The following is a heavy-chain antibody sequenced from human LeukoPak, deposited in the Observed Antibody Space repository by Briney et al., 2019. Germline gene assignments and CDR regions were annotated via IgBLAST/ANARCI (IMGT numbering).Heavy chain of an antibody. V-gene: IGHV3-30*04. J-gene: IGHJ3*02. CDR2: ISYDGSTK. D-gene: IGHD6-13*01. CDR3: AKNKAAAGPERLDI. Sequence: PGRSLRLSCAASGFTFTNYPIHWVRQAPGKGLEWVTVISYDGSTKYYADSVKGRFTISRDNSKNTLYLQMNSLRAEDTAVYYCAKNKAAAGPERLDIWGQGTMVTVSS. CDR1: GFTFTNYP.